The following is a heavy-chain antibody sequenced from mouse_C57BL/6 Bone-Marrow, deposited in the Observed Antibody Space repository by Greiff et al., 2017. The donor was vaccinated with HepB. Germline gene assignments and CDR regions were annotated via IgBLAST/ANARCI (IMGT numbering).Heavy chain of an antibody. CDR1: GYTFTSYW. D-gene: IGHD2-5*01. V-gene: IGHV1-50*01. CDR3: ARGGSNHAMDY. Sequence: QVQLKQPGAELVKPGASVKLSCKASGYTFTSYWMQWVKQRPGQGLEWIGEIDPSDSYTNYNQKFKGKATLTVDTSSSTAYMQLSSLTSEDSAVYYCARGGSNHAMDYWGQGTSVTVSS. CDR2: IDPSDSYT. J-gene: IGHJ4*01.